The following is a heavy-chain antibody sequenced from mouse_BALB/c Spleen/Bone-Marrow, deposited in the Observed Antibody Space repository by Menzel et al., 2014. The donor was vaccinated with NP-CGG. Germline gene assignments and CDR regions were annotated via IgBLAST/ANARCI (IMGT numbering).Heavy chain of an antibody. CDR3: ASALGGAY. D-gene: IGHD4-1*01. Sequence: EVQLQQSGPDLVKPSQSLSLTCTVTGYSITSGYSWHWIRQSPGNKLEWMGYIHYSGSTNYNPSLKSRISITRDTSKNQFFLQLNSVTTEDTATYYCASALGGAYWGQGTLVTVSA. V-gene: IGHV3-1*02. J-gene: IGHJ3*01. CDR1: GYSITSGYS. CDR2: IHYSGST.